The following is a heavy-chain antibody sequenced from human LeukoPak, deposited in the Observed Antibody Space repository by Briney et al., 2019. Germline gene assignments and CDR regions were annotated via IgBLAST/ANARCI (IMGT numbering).Heavy chain of an antibody. V-gene: IGHV4-4*07. J-gene: IGHJ4*02. CDR3: ARGGYYGSVSYYSDHYFDY. D-gene: IGHD3-10*01. Sequence: SETLSLTCTVSGGSISSYYWSWIRQPAGKGLEWIGRIYTTGNTNYNPSLKSRVTMSVDTSKNQFSLRLNSVTAADTAVYYCARGGYYGSVSYYSDHYFDYWGQGTLVIVSS. CDR2: IYTTGNT. CDR1: GGSISSYY.